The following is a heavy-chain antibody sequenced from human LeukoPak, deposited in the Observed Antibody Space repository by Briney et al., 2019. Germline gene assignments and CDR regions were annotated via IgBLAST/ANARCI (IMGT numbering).Heavy chain of an antibody. J-gene: IGHJ4*02. CDR3: ARSRTYGDHPPFDY. Sequence: ASVKVSCKASGYSFTGSAMNWVRQAPGQGLEWMGWINTNTGNPTYAQGSTGRFVFSLDTSVSTAYIQISSLKTEDTAVYFCARSRTYGDHPPFDYWGQGTLVTVSS. CDR1: GYSFTGSA. CDR2: INTNTGNP. D-gene: IGHD4-17*01. V-gene: IGHV7-4-1*02.